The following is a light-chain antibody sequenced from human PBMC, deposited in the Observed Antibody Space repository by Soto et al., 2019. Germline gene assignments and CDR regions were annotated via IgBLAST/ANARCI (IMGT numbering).Light chain of an antibody. V-gene: IGKV3-15*01. CDR2: HAS. CDR3: QQYDNWPPVT. CDR1: QNIRRN. Sequence: EIVMTQSPATLSVSPGERSTLSCRASQNIRRNLAWYQQKPGQAPRLLIYHASTRATGIPARFTGGGSGTEFTLTISSLQSEDFAVYYCQQYDNWPPVTFGGGTKVEIK. J-gene: IGKJ4*01.